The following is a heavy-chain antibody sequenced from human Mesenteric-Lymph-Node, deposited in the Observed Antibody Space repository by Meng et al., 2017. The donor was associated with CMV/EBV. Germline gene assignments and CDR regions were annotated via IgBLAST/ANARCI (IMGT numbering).Heavy chain of an antibody. V-gene: IGHV3-33*01. CDR1: GFTFSTYG. CDR2: KWYDGNDD. Sequence: GESLKISCAASGFTFSTYGMHWVRQAPGKGLEWVAVKWYDGNDDYYGDSVKGRFTISRDNAKKSLYLQMNNLRVEDTAMYYCARDPGDLGNAFDIWGQGTMVTVSS. CDR3: ARDPGDLGNAFDI. D-gene: IGHD7-27*01. J-gene: IGHJ3*02.